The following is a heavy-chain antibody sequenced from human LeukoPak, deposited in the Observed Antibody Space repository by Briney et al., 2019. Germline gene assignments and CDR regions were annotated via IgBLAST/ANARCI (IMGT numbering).Heavy chain of an antibody. V-gene: IGHV3-7*01. J-gene: IGHJ6*02. Sequence: GGSLRLSCAASGFTYSSYWMSCVRQAPGKGLVWGANIKQDGSEKYYVDSVKGRFTISRDNAKNSLYLQMNSLRAEDTAVYYCARYGSGSYYYYYYGMDVWGQGATVTVSS. D-gene: IGHD3-10*01. CDR3: ARYGSGSYYYYYYGMDV. CDR1: GFTYSSYW. CDR2: IKQDGSEK.